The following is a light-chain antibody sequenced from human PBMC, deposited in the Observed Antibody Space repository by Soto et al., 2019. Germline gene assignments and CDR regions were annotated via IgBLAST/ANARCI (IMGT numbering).Light chain of an antibody. CDR1: SSNIGRDY. CDR3: AVWDNSLSAWV. J-gene: IGLJ3*02. CDR2: TNN. V-gene: IGLV1-47*02. Sequence: QPVLTQPPSASGTPGQRVTISCSGSSSNIGRDYVYWFQQLPGTAPKLLIYTNNQRPSGVPDRFSGSKSGTSASLAISGLQSEDEADYFCAVWDNSLSAWVFGGGTKLTVL.